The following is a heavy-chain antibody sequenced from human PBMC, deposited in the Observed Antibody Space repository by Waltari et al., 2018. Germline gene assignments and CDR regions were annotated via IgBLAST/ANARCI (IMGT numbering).Heavy chain of an antibody. V-gene: IGHV3-7*01. Sequence: EVQLVESGGGLVQPGGSLRLSCAASGFTFSRYSMSWVRQAPGKGLEWVANIKQDGSEKYYVDSVKGRFTISRDNAKNSLYLQMNSLRAEDTAVYYCASLALEPFSYYFDYWGQGTLVTVSS. D-gene: IGHD1-1*01. CDR2: IKQDGSEK. CDR3: ASLALEPFSYYFDY. J-gene: IGHJ4*02. CDR1: GFTFSRYS.